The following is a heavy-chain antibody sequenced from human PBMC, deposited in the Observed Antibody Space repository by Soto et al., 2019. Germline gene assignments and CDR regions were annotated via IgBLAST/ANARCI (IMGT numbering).Heavy chain of an antibody. Sequence: PVGSLSLSCSASGFPFSSYAMSWVRQAPGKGLEWVSAISGSGGGTYYAASVKGRFTISRDNSKNTLYLQMNSLRAEDTAVYYCAKKSVIAAAKYYFDDWGQGTLVTVSS. CDR1: GFPFSSYA. V-gene: IGHV3-23*01. D-gene: IGHD6-13*01. J-gene: IGHJ4*02. CDR2: ISGSGGGT. CDR3: AKKSVIAAAKYYFDD.